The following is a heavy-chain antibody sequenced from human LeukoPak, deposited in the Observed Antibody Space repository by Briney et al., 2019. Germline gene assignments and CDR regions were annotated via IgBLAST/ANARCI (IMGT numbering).Heavy chain of an antibody. V-gene: IGHV1-18*01. CDR1: GYTFTSYG. CDR3: ARDDEVVVAATFWDY. J-gene: IGHJ4*02. D-gene: IGHD2-15*01. CDR2: ISAYNGNT. Sequence: ASVKVSCKASGYTFTSYGISWVRQAPGQGLEWMGWISAYNGNTNYAQKLQGRVTMTTDTSTSTAYMELRSLRSDDTAVYYCARDDEVVVAATFWDYWGQGTLVTVSS.